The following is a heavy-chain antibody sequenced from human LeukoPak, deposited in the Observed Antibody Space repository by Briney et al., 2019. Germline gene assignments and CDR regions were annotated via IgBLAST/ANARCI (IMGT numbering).Heavy chain of an antibody. CDR3: AREPYCGGDCNFDY. J-gene: IGHJ4*02. Sequence: GASVKVSCKASGYTFTGYYMHWVRQAPGQGLEWMGWINPNSGGTNYAQKFQGRVTMTRDTSISTAYMELSRLRSDDTAVYYCAREPYCGGDCNFDYWGQGTLVTVSS. CDR1: GYTFTGYY. D-gene: IGHD2-21*01. V-gene: IGHV1-2*02. CDR2: INPNSGGT.